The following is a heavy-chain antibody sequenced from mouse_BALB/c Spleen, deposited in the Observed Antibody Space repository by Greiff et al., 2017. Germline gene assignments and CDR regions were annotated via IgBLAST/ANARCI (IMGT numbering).Heavy chain of an antibody. CDR2: INSNGGST. CDR3: ARHPYDYDAMDY. Sequence: KVVESGGGLVKLGGSLKLSCAASGFTFSSYYMSWVRQTPEKRLELVAAINSNGGSTYYPDTVKGRFTISRDNAKNTLYLQMSSLKSEDTALYYCARHPYDYDAMDYWGQGTSVTVSS. CDR1: GFTFSSYY. J-gene: IGHJ4*01. V-gene: IGHV5-6-2*01.